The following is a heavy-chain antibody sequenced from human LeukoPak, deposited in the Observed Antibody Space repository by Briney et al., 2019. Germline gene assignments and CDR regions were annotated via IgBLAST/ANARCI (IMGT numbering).Heavy chain of an antibody. J-gene: IGHJ3*02. Sequence: GGSLRLSCAASGFTFSDYYMSWIRQAPGKGLEWVSYISSSGSTIYYADSVKGRFTISRDNAKNSLYLQMNSLRAEDTAVYYCARSSSFSYYDFWSGYYLDAFDIWGQGTMVTVSS. CDR1: GFTFSDYY. CDR2: ISSSGSTI. CDR3: ARSSSFSYYDFWSGYYLDAFDI. D-gene: IGHD3-3*01. V-gene: IGHV3-11*01.